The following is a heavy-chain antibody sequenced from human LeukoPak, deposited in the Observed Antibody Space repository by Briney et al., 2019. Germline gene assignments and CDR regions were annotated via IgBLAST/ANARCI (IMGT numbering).Heavy chain of an antibody. CDR2: IYHSGST. CDR3: ARGYDRSGSPDY. Sequence: SETLSLTCTVSGYSISSGYYWGWIRQPPGKGLEWIGSIYHSGSTYYNPSLKSRVTISVDTSKNQFSLKLSSVTAADTAVYYCARGYDRSGSPDYWGQGTLVTVSS. D-gene: IGHD3-22*01. V-gene: IGHV4-38-2*02. J-gene: IGHJ4*02. CDR1: GYSISSGYY.